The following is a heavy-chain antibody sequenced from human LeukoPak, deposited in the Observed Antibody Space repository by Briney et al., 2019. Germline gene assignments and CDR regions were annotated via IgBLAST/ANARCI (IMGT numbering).Heavy chain of an antibody. CDR2: ISSSSSTI. CDR1: GFTFSSYS. D-gene: IGHD3-10*01. J-gene: IGHJ3*02. V-gene: IGHV3-48*01. CDR3: AKVQGLWFGDPPLVGAFDI. Sequence: PGGSLRLSCAASGFTFSSYSMNWVRQAPGKGLEWVSYISSSSSTIYYADSVKGRFTISRDNSKNTLYLQMNSLRPEDTAVYYCAKVQGLWFGDPPLVGAFDIWGQGTMVTVSS.